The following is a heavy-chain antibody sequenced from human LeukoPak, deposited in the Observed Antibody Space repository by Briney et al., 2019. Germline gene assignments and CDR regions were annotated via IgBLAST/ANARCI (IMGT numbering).Heavy chain of an antibody. CDR2: INSDGRST. Sequence: GGSLRLSCAASGCTFRSYWMHWVRQAPGKGLLWVSRINSDGRSTNYADSVKGRFTISRDNAKNTLNMQMNGLRAEDTALSYCARGNGDYVSLFDYWGTGTLVTVSS. CDR1: GCTFRSYW. D-gene: IGHD4-17*01. J-gene: IGHJ4*02. V-gene: IGHV3-74*01. CDR3: ARGNGDYVSLFDY.